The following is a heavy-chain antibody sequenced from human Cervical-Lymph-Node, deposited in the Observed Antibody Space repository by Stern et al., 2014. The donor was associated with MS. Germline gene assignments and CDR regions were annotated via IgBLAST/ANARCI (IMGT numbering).Heavy chain of an antibody. D-gene: IGHD6-19*01. V-gene: IGHV2-70*11. CDR2: IDWDDDK. CDR3: ARLSRAVAGHDY. Sequence: ESGPALVKPTQTLTLTCTFSGFSLSTSGMCVSWIRQPPGKALEWLARIDWDDDKYYSTSVKTRLTISKDTSKNQVVLTMTKMDPVDTATYYCARLSRAVAGHDYWGQGTLVTVSS. CDR1: GFSLSTSGMC. J-gene: IGHJ4*02.